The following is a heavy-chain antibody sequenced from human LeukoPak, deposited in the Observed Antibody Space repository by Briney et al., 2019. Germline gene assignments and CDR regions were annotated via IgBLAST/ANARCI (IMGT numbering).Heavy chain of an antibody. CDR1: GGSISSYY. D-gene: IGHD3-22*01. Sequence: SETLSLTCTVSGGSISSYYWSWIRQPPGKGLEWIGYIYYSGSTNYNPSLKSRVSISVDTSKNQFSLKLSSVTAADTAVYYCARSSEGFRPFDSSGYLDYWGQGTLVTVSS. V-gene: IGHV4-59*08. CDR3: ARSSEGFRPFDSSGYLDY. CDR2: IYYSGST. J-gene: IGHJ4*02.